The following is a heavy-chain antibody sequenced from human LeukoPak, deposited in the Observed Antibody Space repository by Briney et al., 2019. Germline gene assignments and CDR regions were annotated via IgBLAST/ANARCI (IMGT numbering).Heavy chain of an antibody. CDR1: GGSISSSSYY. V-gene: IGHV4-39*01. Sequence: PSETLSLTCTVSGGSISSSSYYWGWIRQPPGKGLEWIVSIYYSGSTYYNPSLKSRVTISVDTSKNQFSLKLSSVTAADTAVYYCARLGRKYYYDKPFDYWGQGTLVTVSS. CDR2: IYYSGST. J-gene: IGHJ4*02. D-gene: IGHD3-22*01. CDR3: ARLGRKYYYDKPFDY.